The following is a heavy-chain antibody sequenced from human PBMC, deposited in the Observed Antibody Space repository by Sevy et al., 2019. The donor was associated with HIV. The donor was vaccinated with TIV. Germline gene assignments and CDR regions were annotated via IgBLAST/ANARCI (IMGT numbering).Heavy chain of an antibody. J-gene: IGHJ4*01. CDR1: GFNFRTYS. V-gene: IGHV3-21*04. CDR3: ARDFTIFGVVSGIDY. D-gene: IGHD3-3*01. CDR2: ISDDSRYI. Sequence: GGSLRLSCAASGFNFRTYSMNWFRQAPGKGLEWLSSISDDSRYIYYSDSVKGRFTISRANAKNLLFLQMNNLRVEDTAIYYWARDFTIFGVVSGIDYWGQGNLVTVSS.